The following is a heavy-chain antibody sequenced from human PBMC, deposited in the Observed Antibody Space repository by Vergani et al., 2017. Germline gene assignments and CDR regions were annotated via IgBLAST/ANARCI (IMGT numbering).Heavy chain of an antibody. Sequence: EVQLVDSGGGLVQPGRSLRLSCTASGFTFGDYAMSWFRQAPGKGLEWVSFIRSKAYGGTTEYAASVKGRFTISRDDSKSIAYLQMNSLKTEDTAVYYCTRDPGYSSTTVPVFDYWGQGTLVTVSS. CDR3: TRDPGYSSTTVPVFDY. CDR1: GFTFGDYA. V-gene: IGHV3-49*03. J-gene: IGHJ4*02. D-gene: IGHD6-13*01. CDR2: IRSKAYGGTT.